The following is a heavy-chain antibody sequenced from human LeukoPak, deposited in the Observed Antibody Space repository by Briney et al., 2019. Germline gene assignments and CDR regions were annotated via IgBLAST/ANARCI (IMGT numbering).Heavy chain of an antibody. V-gene: IGHV3-73*01. J-gene: IGHJ4*02. D-gene: IGHD1-1*01. CDR1: GFTFSGSA. CDR2: IRSKANSYAT. CDR3: TRHTVNTTTFDY. Sequence: GGSLRLSCAASGFTFSGSAMHWVRQASGKGLEWVGRIRSKANSYATAYAASVKGRFTISRDDSKNTAYLQMYSLKTEDTAVYYCTRHTVNTTTFDYWGQGTLVTVSS.